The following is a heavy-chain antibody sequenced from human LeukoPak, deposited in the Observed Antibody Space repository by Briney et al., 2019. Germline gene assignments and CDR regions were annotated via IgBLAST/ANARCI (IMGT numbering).Heavy chain of an antibody. D-gene: IGHD5-18*01. J-gene: IGHJ4*02. Sequence: GASVKVSCKASGYTFTSYAMHWVRQAPGQRLEWMGWINAGNGNTKYSQEFQGRVTITRDTSASTAYMELSSLRSEDMAVYYCARTAPGYSYGYEAHFDYWGQGTLVTVSS. V-gene: IGHV1-3*03. CDR3: ARTAPGYSYGYEAHFDY. CDR1: GYTFTSYA. CDR2: INAGNGNT.